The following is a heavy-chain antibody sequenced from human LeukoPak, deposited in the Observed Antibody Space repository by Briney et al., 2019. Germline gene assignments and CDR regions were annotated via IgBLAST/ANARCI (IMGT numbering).Heavy chain of an antibody. CDR2: IRYDGSNK. J-gene: IGHJ6*03. V-gene: IGHV3-30*02. CDR3: AKDDCSGGSCYAGYYMDV. D-gene: IGHD2-15*01. CDR1: GFTFSSYG. Sequence: HPGGSLRLSCAASGFTFSSYGMHWVRQAPGKGLEWVAFIRYDGSNKYYADSVKGRFTISRDNSKNTLYLQMNSLRAEDTAVYYCAKDDCSGGSCYAGYYMDVWGKGTTVTISS.